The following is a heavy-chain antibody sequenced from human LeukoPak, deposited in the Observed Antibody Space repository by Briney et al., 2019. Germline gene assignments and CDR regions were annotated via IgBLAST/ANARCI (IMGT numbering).Heavy chain of an antibody. Sequence: GGSLRLSCEASGFTFNDYYMSWVRQAPGKGLEWVSYISSSGSTIYYADSVKGRFTISRDNAKNSLYLQMNSLRAEDTAVYYCAELGITMIGGVWGKGTTVTISS. J-gene: IGHJ6*04. CDR2: ISSSGSTI. CDR1: GFTFNDYY. CDR3: AELGITMIGGV. D-gene: IGHD3-10*02. V-gene: IGHV3-11*04.